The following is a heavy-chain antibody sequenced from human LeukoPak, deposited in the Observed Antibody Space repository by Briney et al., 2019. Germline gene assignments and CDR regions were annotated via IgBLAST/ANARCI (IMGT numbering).Heavy chain of an antibody. Sequence: PGGSLRLSRAASGFTFSSYWMSWVRQAPGKGLEWVANIKQDGSEKYYVDSVKGRFTISRDNAKNSLYLQMNSLRAEDTAVYYCARRIAALGMWAFDIWGQGTMVTVSS. CDR1: GFTFSSYW. V-gene: IGHV3-7*01. J-gene: IGHJ3*02. CDR2: IKQDGSEK. CDR3: ARRIAALGMWAFDI. D-gene: IGHD6-6*01.